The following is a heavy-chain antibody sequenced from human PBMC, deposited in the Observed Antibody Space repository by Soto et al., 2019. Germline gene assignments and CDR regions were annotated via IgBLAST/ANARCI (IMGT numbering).Heavy chain of an antibody. V-gene: IGHV3-30*18. D-gene: IGHD4-17*01. CDR2: ISYHGRDE. J-gene: IGHJ4*02. Sequence: QVQLVESGGGVVQPGRSLRLSCAASGFSLSNYGMHWVRQAPGKGLEGVAVISYHGRDEYYADSVKGRFTISRDTSKNTLYLQMNTLRPEDTAVYYCVKDHLMNTVTTGGYWGQGTLVTVSS. CDR1: GFSLSNYG. CDR3: VKDHLMNTVTTGGY.